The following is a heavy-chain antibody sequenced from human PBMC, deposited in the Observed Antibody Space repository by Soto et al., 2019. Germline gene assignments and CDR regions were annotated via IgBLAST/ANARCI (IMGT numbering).Heavy chain of an antibody. CDR2: ISYHASNK. Sequence: QVQLVESGGGVVEPGRSLRLSCAASGFTFSSYGMHWVRQAPGKGLEWVAVISYHASNKDYADSVKGRFTISRDNSKNTLSLQMNSLRGEDTAVCYCAKDRQLGSSLYYFEYWCQGTLVTVSS. J-gene: IGHJ4*02. V-gene: IGHV3-30*18. CDR1: GFTFSSYG. CDR3: AKDRQLGSSLYYFEY. D-gene: IGHD2-2*01.